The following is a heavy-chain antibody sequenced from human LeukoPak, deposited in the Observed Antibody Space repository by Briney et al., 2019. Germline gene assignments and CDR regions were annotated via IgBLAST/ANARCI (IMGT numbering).Heavy chain of an antibody. Sequence: ASVKVSCKASGYTFTSYYMHRVRQAPGQGLEWMGIINPSGGSTSYAQKFQGRVTMTRDMSTSTVYMELSSLRSEDTAVYYCARDLSHDSSGTHAFDIWGQGTMVTVSS. CDR1: GYTFTSYY. J-gene: IGHJ3*02. D-gene: IGHD3-22*01. V-gene: IGHV1-46*01. CDR2: INPSGGST. CDR3: ARDLSHDSSGTHAFDI.